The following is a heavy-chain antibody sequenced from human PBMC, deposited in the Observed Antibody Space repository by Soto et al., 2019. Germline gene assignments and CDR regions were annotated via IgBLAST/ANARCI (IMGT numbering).Heavy chain of an antibody. CDR1: VFTFDNYA. J-gene: IGHJ4*02. CDR3: AKDTGPN. Sequence: GGSLRLSCAASVFTFDNYAMHWVRQAPGKGLEWVSGISWNSNTIAYADSVKGRFTISRDNAKNSLYLQMNSLRAEDTAFYYCAKDTGPNWGQGTLVTVSS. CDR2: ISWNSNTI. V-gene: IGHV3-9*01.